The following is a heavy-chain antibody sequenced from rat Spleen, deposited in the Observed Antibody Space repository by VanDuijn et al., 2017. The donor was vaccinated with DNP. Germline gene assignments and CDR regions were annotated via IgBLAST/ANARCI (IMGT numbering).Heavy chain of an antibody. CDR3: ARYDPQSWELGYFDY. J-gene: IGHJ2*01. V-gene: IGHV3-1*01. D-gene: IGHD5-1*01. Sequence: EMQLQESGPGLVKPSHSLSLTCSVTGYSITSGYGWTWIRKFPGNKMEWMGYIRFGGNTGYNPSLKSRIYITRDKSKNQFFLQLNSVTTEDTATYYGARYDPQSWELGYFDYWGQGVMVTVSS. CDR1: GYSITSGY. CDR2: IRFGGNT.